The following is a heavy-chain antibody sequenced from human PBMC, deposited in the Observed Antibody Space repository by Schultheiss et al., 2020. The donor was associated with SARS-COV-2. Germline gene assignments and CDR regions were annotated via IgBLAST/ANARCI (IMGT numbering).Heavy chain of an antibody. CDR2: ISSSGGST. V-gene: IGHV3-23*01. Sequence: GGSLRLSCAASGFTFSSYAMSWVRQAPGKGLEWVSAISSSGGSTYYADSVKGRFTISRDNSKNTLYLQMNSLRAEDTAVYYCAKALGYCSSTSCYEEGFDLWGRGTLVTVSS. CDR1: GFTFSSYA. CDR3: AKALGYCSSTSCYEEGFDL. D-gene: IGHD2-2*01. J-gene: IGHJ2*01.